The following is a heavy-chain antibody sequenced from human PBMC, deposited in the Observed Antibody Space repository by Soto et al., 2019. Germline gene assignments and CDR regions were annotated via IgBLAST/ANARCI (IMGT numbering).Heavy chain of an antibody. J-gene: IGHJ4*02. CDR2: ISSNGGST. CDR1: GFTFSSYA. D-gene: IGHD3-3*01. Sequence: PGGALGLSCAASGFTFSSYAMHWVRPAPGQGLENVSAISSNGGSTYDAISVKGRFTISRDNSKNTLYLQMGSLRAEDMAVYFCARGLYDFWSGREYYFDYWGQGTLVTVSS. CDR3: ARGLYDFWSGREYYFDY. V-gene: IGHV3-64*01.